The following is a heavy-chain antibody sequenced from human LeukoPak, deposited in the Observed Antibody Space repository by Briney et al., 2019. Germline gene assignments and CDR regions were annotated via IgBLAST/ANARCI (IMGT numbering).Heavy chain of an antibody. D-gene: IGHD6-13*01. CDR2: IYTSGST. V-gene: IGHV4-4*09. J-gene: IGHJ4*02. CDR3: ARREGSSWYDYFDY. Sequence: SETLSLTCTVSGGSISSYYWSWIRQPPGKGLELVWDIYTSGSTNYNPSLKSRVTISVDTSKNQFSLKLSSVTAADTAVYYCARREGSSWYDYFDYWGQGTLVTVSS. CDR1: GGSISSYY.